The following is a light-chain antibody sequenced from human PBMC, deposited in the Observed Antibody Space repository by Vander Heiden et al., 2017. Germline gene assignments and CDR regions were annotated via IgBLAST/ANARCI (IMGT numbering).Light chain of an antibody. Sequence: QSALTQPRSVYGSPGQSVTVSCTRTSSDVGGYNDVSWYQQPPGKAPKLMIYDVIKRPSGVPDRFSGSKSGNTASLTISGLQADDEADYYCYSYAGSATLVFGGGTRLAVL. CDR3: YSYAGSATLV. CDR1: SSDVGGYND. V-gene: IGLV2-11*01. J-gene: IGLJ2*01. CDR2: DVI.